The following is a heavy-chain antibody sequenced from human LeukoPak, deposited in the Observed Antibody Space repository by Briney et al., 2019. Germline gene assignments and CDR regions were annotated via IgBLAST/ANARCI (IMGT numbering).Heavy chain of an antibody. J-gene: IGHJ5*01. V-gene: IGHV3-11*05. CDR3: ARDGSGFGWFDS. CDR2: IRSSNNYT. D-gene: IGHD6-25*01. Sequence: GGSLRLSCAASGFTFGNFGMSWVRQAPGKGLEWVSNIRSSNNYTNYADSVKGRFTISRDNAKNSLSLQMNSLRAEDTAVYYCARDGSGFGWFDSWGQGTLVTVSS. CDR1: GFTFGNFG.